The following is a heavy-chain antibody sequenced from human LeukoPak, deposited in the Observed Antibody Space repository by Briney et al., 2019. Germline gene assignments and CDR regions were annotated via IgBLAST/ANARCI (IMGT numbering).Heavy chain of an antibody. CDR1: GGSIDSSY. Sequence: SETPSLTCTVSGGSIDSSYWTWIRQAPGKGLEWIGYISDSGTTHSSNPSLKSRVTISVDTSKSQFFLKLTSVTAADTAVYFCARGEFEFLYGDWGHGTLVTVSS. CDR2: ISDSGTT. D-gene: IGHD3-16*01. J-gene: IGHJ4*01. CDR3: ARGEFEFLYGD. V-gene: IGHV4-59*12.